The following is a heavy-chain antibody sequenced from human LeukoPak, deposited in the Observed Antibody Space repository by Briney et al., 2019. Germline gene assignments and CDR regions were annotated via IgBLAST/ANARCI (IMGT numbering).Heavy chain of an antibody. J-gene: IGHJ4*02. Sequence: PGRSLRLSCAASGFTFSSYGMHWVRQAPGKGLEWVAVISYDGSNKYYADSVKGRFTISRDNPKNTLYLQMNSLRAEDTAVYYCARGQPNRLLWVGELLSNINPFDYWGQGTLVTVSS. CDR1: GFTFSSYG. V-gene: IGHV3-30*03. D-gene: IGHD3-10*01. CDR2: ISYDGSNK. CDR3: ARGQPNRLLWVGELLSNINPFDY.